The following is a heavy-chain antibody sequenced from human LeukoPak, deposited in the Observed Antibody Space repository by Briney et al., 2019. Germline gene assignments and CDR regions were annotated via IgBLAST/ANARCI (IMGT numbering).Heavy chain of an antibody. D-gene: IGHD1-1*01. J-gene: IGHJ5*02. CDR1: GYSISSGYY. Sequence: PSETLSLTCAVSGYSISSGYYWGWIRQPPGKGLEWIGSIYHSGSTYYNPSLKSRVTIPVDTSKNQFSLKLSSVTAADTAVYYCARVVVQLGDWFDPWGQGTLVTVSS. CDR3: ARVVVQLGDWFDP. V-gene: IGHV4-38-2*01. CDR2: IYHSGST.